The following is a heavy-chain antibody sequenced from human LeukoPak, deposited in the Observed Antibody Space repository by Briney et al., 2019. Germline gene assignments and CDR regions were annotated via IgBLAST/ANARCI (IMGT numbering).Heavy chain of an antibody. V-gene: IGHV4-59*01. Sequence: SETLSLTCAVYGGSFSSYYWSWIRQPPGKGLEWIGYMYYSGSTKYNPSLKSRVTISVDTSKNQFSLKLSSVTAADTAVYYCARAYCSSTSCYTPWFDPWGQGTLVTVSS. D-gene: IGHD2-2*02. CDR3: ARAYCSSTSCYTPWFDP. CDR2: MYYSGST. CDR1: GGSFSSYY. J-gene: IGHJ5*02.